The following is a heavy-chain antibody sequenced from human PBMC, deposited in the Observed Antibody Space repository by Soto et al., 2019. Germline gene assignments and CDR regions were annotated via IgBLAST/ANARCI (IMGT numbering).Heavy chain of an antibody. Sequence: QVQLVESGGGVVQPGRSLRLSCAASGFIFRNFGMHWVRRAPGKGLEWVAVISGDGNDKYYPDSMKGRFTISRDNFNNTLYLQLNSLRPEDTAVSPCVQGASTAHQPLDSWGQGVLVTVSS. D-gene: IGHD1-26*01. CDR3: VQGASTAHQPLDS. V-gene: IGHV3-30*03. CDR1: GFIFRNFG. J-gene: IGHJ4*02. CDR2: ISGDGNDK.